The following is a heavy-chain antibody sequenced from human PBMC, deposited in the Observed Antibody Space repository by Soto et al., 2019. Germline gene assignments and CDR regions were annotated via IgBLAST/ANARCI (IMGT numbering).Heavy chain of an antibody. D-gene: IGHD4-17*01. CDR2: TTPIFGTA. CDR1: GGTFSSYA. J-gene: IGHJ6*02. Sequence: SVKVSCKASGGTFSSYAISWVRQAPGQGLEWMGGTTPIFGTAIYAQKFQGRVTITADESTTTAYMELSSLRSEDTAMYYCASTVVTPYGDYHGMDVWGQGTTVTVSS. CDR3: ASTVVTPYGDYHGMDV. V-gene: IGHV1-69*13.